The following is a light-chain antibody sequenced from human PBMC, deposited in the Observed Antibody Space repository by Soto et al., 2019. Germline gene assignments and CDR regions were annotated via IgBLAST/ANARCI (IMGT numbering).Light chain of an antibody. Sequence: DIQMTHSPSTLSGSVGDRVTITCRASQTISSWLAWNQQKPGKAPKLLIYKASTLKSGVPSRFSGSGSGTEFTLTISSLQPDDFATYYCLQHNSYPLTFGPGTKVDIK. J-gene: IGKJ3*01. V-gene: IGKV1-5*03. CDR1: QTISSW. CDR2: KAS. CDR3: LQHNSYPLT.